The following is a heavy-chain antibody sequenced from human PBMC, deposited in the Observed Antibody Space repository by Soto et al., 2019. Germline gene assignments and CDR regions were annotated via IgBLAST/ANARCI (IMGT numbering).Heavy chain of an antibody. J-gene: IGHJ6*02. Sequence: SETLSLTCTVSGGSISSYYWSWIRQPPGKGLEWIGYIYYSGSTNYNPSLKSRVTISVDTSKNQFSLKLSSVTAADTAVYYCATDSSGWVGSWGFYYYGMDVWGQGTTVTVSS. CDR1: GGSISSYY. D-gene: IGHD3-22*01. V-gene: IGHV4-59*01. CDR3: ATDSSGWVGSWGFYYYGMDV. CDR2: IYYSGST.